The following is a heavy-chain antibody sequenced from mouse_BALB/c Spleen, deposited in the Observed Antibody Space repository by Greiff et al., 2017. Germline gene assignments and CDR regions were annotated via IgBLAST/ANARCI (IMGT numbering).Heavy chain of an antibody. CDR2: ISNGGGST. J-gene: IGHJ3*01. V-gene: IGHV5-12-2*01. CDR1: GFTFSSYT. CDR3: ASPDWFAY. Sequence: EVQLVESGGGLVKPGGSLKLSCAASGFTFSSYTMSWVRQTPEKRLEWVAYISNGGGSTYYPDTVKGRFTISRDNAKNTLYLQMSSLKSEDTAMYYCASPDWFAYWGQGTLVTVSA.